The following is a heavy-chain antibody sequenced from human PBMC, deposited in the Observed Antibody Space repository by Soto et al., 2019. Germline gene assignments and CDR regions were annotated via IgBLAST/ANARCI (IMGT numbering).Heavy chain of an antibody. J-gene: IGHJ6*02. V-gene: IGHV1-69*01. CDR1: GGTFSSYA. CDR2: IIPIYGTA. CDR3: AREGDRAAAGKGDYYYGMDG. D-gene: IGHD6-13*01. Sequence: QVQLVQSGAEVKKPGSSVKVSCKASGGTFSSYAISWVRQAPGQGLEWMGGIIPIYGTANYAQKFQGRVTITADESTSTAYMELSSLRSEDTAVYYCAREGDRAAAGKGDYYYGMDGWGQGTTVTVSS.